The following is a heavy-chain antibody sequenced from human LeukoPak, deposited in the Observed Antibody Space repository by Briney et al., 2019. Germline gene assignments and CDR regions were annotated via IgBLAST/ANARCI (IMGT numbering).Heavy chain of an antibody. CDR2: ISYDGSNK. J-gene: IGHJ4*02. CDR3: AKDRSLMYYYDSSGYYFDY. D-gene: IGHD3-22*01. Sequence: GGSLRLSCQASGFTFSTFPMSWVRQAPGKGLEWVAVISYDGSNKYYADSVKGRFTISRDNSKNTLYLQMNSLRAEDTAVYYCAKDRSLMYYYDSSGYYFDYWGQGTLVTVSS. V-gene: IGHV3-30*18. CDR1: GFTFSTFP.